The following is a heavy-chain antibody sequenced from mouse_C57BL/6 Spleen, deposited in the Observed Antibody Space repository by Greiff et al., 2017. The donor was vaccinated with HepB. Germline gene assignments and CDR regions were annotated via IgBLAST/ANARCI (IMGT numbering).Heavy chain of an antibody. CDR1: GYTFTDYE. V-gene: IGHV1-15*01. J-gene: IGHJ3*01. Sequence: VKLLESGAELVRPGASVTLSCKASGYTFTDYEMHWVKQTPVHGLEWIGAIDPETGGTAYNQKFKGKAILTADKSSSTAYMELRSLTSEDSAVYYCTRRTGPSAYWGQGTLVTVSA. CDR2: IDPETGGT. D-gene: IGHD4-1*01. CDR3: TRRTGPSAY.